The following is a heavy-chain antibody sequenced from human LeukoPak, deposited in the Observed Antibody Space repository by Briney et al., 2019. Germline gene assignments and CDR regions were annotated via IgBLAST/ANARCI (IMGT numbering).Heavy chain of an antibody. CDR2: ISSSSSYI. J-gene: IGHJ6*03. CDR3: ARVEDYYYYMDV. CDR1: GFTFNTYS. Sequence: GGSLRLSCAGSGFTFNTYSMNWVRQAPGKGLEWVSSISSSSSYIYYADSVKGRFTISRDNAKNSLYLQMNSLRAEDTAVYYCARVEDYYYYMDVWGKGTTVTVSS. V-gene: IGHV3-21*01.